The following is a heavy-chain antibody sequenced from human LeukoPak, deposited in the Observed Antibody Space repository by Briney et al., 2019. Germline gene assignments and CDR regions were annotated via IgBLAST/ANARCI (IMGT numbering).Heavy chain of an antibody. CDR2: ISSSIIYI. CDR1: GFTFSSYS. J-gene: IGHJ4*02. V-gene: IGHV3-21*04. D-gene: IGHD5-24*01. Sequence: GGSLRLSCAASGFTFSSYSMNWVRQALGKGREGASSISSSIIYIYYADSVKGRFTISRDNAKNSLYLQMNSLRAEDTAVYYCARDGGKAGRGWLQLRPTAVDYWGQGTLVTVSS. CDR3: ARDGGKAGRGWLQLRPTAVDY.